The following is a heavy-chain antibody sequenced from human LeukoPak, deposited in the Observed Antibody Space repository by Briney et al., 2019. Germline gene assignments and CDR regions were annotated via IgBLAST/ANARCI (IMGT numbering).Heavy chain of an antibody. CDR3: ARDYYDSSGYYYDAFDI. Sequence: GASVKVSCKASGYTFTSYGISWVRQAPGQGLEWMGWINTYNGNTNYARKLQGRVTMTTDTSTNTAYMELRSLRSDDTAVYYCARDYYDSSGYYYDAFDIWGQGTMVTVSS. CDR2: INTYNGNT. J-gene: IGHJ3*02. CDR1: GYTFTSYG. D-gene: IGHD3-22*01. V-gene: IGHV1-18*01.